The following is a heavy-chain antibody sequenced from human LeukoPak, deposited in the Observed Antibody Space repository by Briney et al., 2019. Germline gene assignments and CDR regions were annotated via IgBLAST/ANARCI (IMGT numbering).Heavy chain of an antibody. V-gene: IGHV4-39*07. CDR3: ARSGRCSGYGTHAFDI. CDR2: TYYSGST. Sequence: SETLSLTCSVSGDSISSSTYYWGWIRQPPGKGLEWIGITYYSGSTYYNPSLKSRVTISVDTSKNQFSLKLSSVTAADTAVYYCARSGRCSGYGTHAFDIWGQGTMVTVSS. CDR1: GDSISSSTYY. D-gene: IGHD5-12*01. J-gene: IGHJ3*02.